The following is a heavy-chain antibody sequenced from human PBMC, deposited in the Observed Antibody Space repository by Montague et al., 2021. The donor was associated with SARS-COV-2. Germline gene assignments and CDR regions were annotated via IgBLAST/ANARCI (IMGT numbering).Heavy chain of an antibody. CDR1: RFTFTSYA. Sequence: SQILSCSASRFTFTSYAMHWVRQAPGKGLEWVAVISFDGTNKYYTDSVKGRFTISRDNSKNTLYLQMHCVRPEDTAVYYCARDQGGCSYNDYWGQGTLVTVSS. D-gene: IGHD3-10*01. J-gene: IGHJ4*02. CDR3: ARDQGGCSYNDY. V-gene: IGHV3-30-3*01. CDR2: ISFDGTNK.